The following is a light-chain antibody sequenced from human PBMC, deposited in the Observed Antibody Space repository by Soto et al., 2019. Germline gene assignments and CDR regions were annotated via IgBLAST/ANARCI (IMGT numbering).Light chain of an antibody. CDR2: QSN. J-gene: IGLJ1*01. CDR3: GSWDHSVSGFV. V-gene: IGLV1-51*02. Sequence: QSVLTQPPPVSAAPGQKVTISCSGSTSNIGNNYVSWFQQLPGTAPKLIIYQSNRRPSGIPDRFSGSKSGTSATLGITGLQTGDEADYYCGSWDHSVSGFVFGTGT. CDR1: TSNIGNNY.